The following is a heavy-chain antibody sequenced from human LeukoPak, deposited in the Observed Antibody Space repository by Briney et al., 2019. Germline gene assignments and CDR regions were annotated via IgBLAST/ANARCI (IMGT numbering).Heavy chain of an antibody. D-gene: IGHD5-12*01. CDR2: ISGSGGST. V-gene: IGHV3-23*01. J-gene: IGHJ4*02. CDR3: ARDSQYGGYLYYFDY. Sequence: GGSLRLSCAASGFTFSSYAMSWVRQAPGKGLEWVSAISGSGGSTYYADSVKGRFPISRDNSKNTLYLQMNSLRAEDTAVYYCARDSQYGGYLYYFDYWGQGTLVTVSS. CDR1: GFTFSSYA.